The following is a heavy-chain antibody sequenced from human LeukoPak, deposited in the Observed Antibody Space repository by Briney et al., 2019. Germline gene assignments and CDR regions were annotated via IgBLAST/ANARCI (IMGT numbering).Heavy chain of an antibody. CDR1: GYTFTSYA. J-gene: IGHJ4*02. CDR3: ARDRHYVWGSYYFDY. Sequence: GASVKVSCKASGYTFTSYAMHWVRQAPRQRLEWMGWINAGNGNTKYSQKFQGRVTITRDTSASTAYMELSSLRSEDTAVYYCARDRHYVWGSYYFDYWGQGTLVTVSS. V-gene: IGHV1-3*01. D-gene: IGHD3-16*01. CDR2: INAGNGNT.